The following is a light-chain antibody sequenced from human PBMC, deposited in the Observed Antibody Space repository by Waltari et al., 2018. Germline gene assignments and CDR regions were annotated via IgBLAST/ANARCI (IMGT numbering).Light chain of an antibody. CDR3: QSYDSSLSGLVV. CDR2: TNS. V-gene: IGLV1-40*01. Sequence: QSVLTQPPSVSGAPGQRVTISCTGSSSNLGAGYDYPWYQHLPGPAHDLLIYTNSIRPSGVPDRFSGSKSGTSASLAITGLQAEDEADYYCQSYDSSLSGLVVFGGGTKLTVL. CDR1: SSNLGAGYD. J-gene: IGLJ2*01.